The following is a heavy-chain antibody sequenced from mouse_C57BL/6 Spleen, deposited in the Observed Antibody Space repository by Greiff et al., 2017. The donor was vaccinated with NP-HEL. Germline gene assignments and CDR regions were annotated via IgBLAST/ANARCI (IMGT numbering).Heavy chain of an antibody. V-gene: IGHV1-55*01. Sequence: QVQLQQPGAELVKPGASVKMSCKASGYTFTSYWITWVKQRPGQGLEWIGDIYPGSGSTNYNEKFKSKATLTVDTSSSTAYRQLSSLTAEDSAVYYCARRDGYPSYFDYWGQGTTLTVSS. CDR2: IYPGSGST. D-gene: IGHD2-3*01. CDR3: ARRDGYPSYFDY. CDR1: GYTFTSYW. J-gene: IGHJ2*01.